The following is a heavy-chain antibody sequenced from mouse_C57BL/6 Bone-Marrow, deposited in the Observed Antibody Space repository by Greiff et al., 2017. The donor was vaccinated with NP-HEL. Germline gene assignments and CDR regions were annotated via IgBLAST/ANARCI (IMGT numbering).Heavy chain of an antibody. Sequence: LQQPGASVKLSCKASGYTFTSYWMQWVKQRPGQGLEWIGEIDPSDSYTNYNQKFKGKATLTVDTSSSTAYMQLSSLTSEDSAVYYCARDGYYEGDYFDYWGKGTTLTVSS. CDR2: IDPSDSYT. J-gene: IGHJ2*01. V-gene: IGHV1-50*01. D-gene: IGHD2-3*01. CDR1: GYTFTSYW. CDR3: ARDGYYEGDYFDY.